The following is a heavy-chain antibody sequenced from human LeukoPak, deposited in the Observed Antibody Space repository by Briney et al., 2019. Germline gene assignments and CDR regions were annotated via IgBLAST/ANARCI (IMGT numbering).Heavy chain of an antibody. V-gene: IGHV1-69*04. CDR3: ARDTITGNWFDP. Sequence: ASVKVSCKASGGTFSSYTISWVRQAPGQGLEWMGRIVPILGIANYAQKFQGRVTITADKSTSTAYMELSSLRSEDTAVYYCARDTITGNWFDPWGQGTLVTVSS. J-gene: IGHJ5*02. D-gene: IGHD1-14*01. CDR1: GGTFSSYT. CDR2: IVPILGIA.